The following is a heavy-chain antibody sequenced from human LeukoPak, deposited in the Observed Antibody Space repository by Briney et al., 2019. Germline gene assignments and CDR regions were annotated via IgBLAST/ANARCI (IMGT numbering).Heavy chain of an antibody. J-gene: IGHJ4*02. D-gene: IGHD3-10*01. CDR1: GFTFSSSS. V-gene: IGHV3-21*01. CDR3: ARDLGYYGSGDQLDY. Sequence: GGSLRLSCAASGFTFSSSSMHWVRQAPGKGLEWVSSISTSSSYIYYADSVKGRFTISRDNAKNSLYLQMNSLRVEDTAVYYCARDLGYYGSGDQLDYWGQGTLVTVSS. CDR2: ISTSSSYI.